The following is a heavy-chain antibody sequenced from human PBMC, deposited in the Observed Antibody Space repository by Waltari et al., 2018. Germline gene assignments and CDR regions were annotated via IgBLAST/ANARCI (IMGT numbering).Heavy chain of an antibody. CDR3: ARSGTYYYDSSGYYPYYYYYYYMDV. Sequence: LEWIGEINHSGSTNYNPSLKSRVTISVDTSKNQFSLKLSSVTAADTAVYYCARSGTYYYDSSGYYPYYYYYYYMDVWGKGTTVTVSS. J-gene: IGHJ6*03. CDR2: INHSGST. V-gene: IGHV4-34*01. D-gene: IGHD3-22*01.